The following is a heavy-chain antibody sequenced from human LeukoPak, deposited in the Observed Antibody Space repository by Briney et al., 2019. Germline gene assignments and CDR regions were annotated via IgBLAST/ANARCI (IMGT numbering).Heavy chain of an antibody. CDR1: GYTFTSYG. Sequence: ASVKVSCKASGYTFTSYGISWVRQAPGQGLEWMGWISAYNGNTNYAQKLQGRVTMTTDTSTSTAYMELRSLRSDDTAVYYCARGHCSGGSCYTSDYWGQGTLVTVSS. V-gene: IGHV1-18*01. J-gene: IGHJ4*02. D-gene: IGHD2-15*01. CDR2: ISAYNGNT. CDR3: ARGHCSGGSCYTSDY.